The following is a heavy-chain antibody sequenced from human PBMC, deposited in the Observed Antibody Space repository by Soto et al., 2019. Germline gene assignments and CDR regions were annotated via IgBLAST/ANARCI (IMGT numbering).Heavy chain of an antibody. V-gene: IGHV3-21*01. Sequence: PGGSLRLSCAASGFTFSSYSMNWVRQAPGKGLEWVSSISSSSSYIYYADSVKGRFTISRDNAKNSLYLQMNSLRAGDTAVYYCARVLRGYSGFEDYFDYWGQGALVTVSS. CDR3: ARVLRGYSGFEDYFDY. J-gene: IGHJ4*02. CDR1: GFTFSSYS. CDR2: ISSSSSYI. D-gene: IGHD5-12*01.